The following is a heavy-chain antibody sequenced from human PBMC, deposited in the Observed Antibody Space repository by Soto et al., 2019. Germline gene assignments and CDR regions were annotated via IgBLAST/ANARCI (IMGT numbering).Heavy chain of an antibody. J-gene: IGHJ4*02. CDR1: GFYFSSYW. CDR2: IKQDESEK. Sequence: EVQLVESGGGLVQPGGSLRISCTASGFYFSSYWMSWVRQAPGKGLEWVASIKQDESEKYYVDSVKGRFTISRDNADDSLFLQMNSLGAEYSAVYFCVRDVGFDYVDWGQGTLVTVSS. D-gene: IGHD3-16*01. V-gene: IGHV3-7*01. CDR3: VRDVGFDYVD.